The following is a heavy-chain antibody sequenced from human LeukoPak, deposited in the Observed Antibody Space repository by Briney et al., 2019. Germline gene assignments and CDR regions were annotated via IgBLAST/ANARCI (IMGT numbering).Heavy chain of an antibody. Sequence: GGSLRLSCAASGFTFSSYSMNWVRQAPGKGLEWVSSISSSSSYIYYADSVKGRFTISRDNAKNSLYLQMNSLRAEDTAVYYCARWGYDGSGYNTGLDYWGQGTLVTVSS. V-gene: IGHV3-21*01. J-gene: IGHJ4*02. CDR2: ISSSSSYI. CDR1: GFTFSSYS. D-gene: IGHD3-22*01. CDR3: ARWGYDGSGYNTGLDY.